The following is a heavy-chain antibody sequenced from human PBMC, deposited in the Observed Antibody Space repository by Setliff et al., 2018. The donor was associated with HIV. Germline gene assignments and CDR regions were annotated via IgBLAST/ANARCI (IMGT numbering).Heavy chain of an antibody. D-gene: IGHD1-26*01. CDR1: GFTFSSYS. Sequence: GGSLRLSCAASGFTFSSYSMNWVRQAPGKGLEWVSSISSISTYIYYADSVKGRFTISRDNAKNSLYLQMNSLRAEDTAVYYCARDRVVGATLDPLDLWGQGTMVTVSS. J-gene: IGHJ3*01. CDR3: ARDRVVGATLDPLDL. CDR2: ISSISTYI. V-gene: IGHV3-21*01.